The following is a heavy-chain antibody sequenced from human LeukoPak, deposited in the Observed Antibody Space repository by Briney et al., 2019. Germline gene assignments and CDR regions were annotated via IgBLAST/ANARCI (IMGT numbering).Heavy chain of an antibody. CDR3: ARDCCIEARAENWFDP. Sequence: GRSLRLSCAASGFTFSSYAMHWVRQAPGKGLEWVAVISYDGSNKYYADSVKGRFTISRDNSKNTLYLQMNSLRAEDTAVYYCARDCCIEARAENWFDPWGQGTLVTVSS. CDR2: ISYDGSNK. V-gene: IGHV3-30*01. D-gene: IGHD6-6*01. J-gene: IGHJ5*02. CDR1: GFTFSSYA.